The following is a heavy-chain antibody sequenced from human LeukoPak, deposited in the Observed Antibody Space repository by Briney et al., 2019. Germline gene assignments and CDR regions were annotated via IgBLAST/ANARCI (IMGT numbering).Heavy chain of an antibody. V-gene: IGHV3-23*01. CDR3: AKGPYCSSTSCYTYSRGFFDY. D-gene: IGHD2-2*02. J-gene: IGHJ4*02. CDR2: ISGSGGST. CDR1: GFTFSTYG. Sequence: GGSLRLSCAASGFTFSTYGMMWVGQAPGKGLEGVSGISGSGGSTYYEDSVKGPFTISRDNSQNTLYLQMHSLRAEDTAVYYCAKGPYCSSTSCYTYSRGFFDYWGQGTLVTVSS.